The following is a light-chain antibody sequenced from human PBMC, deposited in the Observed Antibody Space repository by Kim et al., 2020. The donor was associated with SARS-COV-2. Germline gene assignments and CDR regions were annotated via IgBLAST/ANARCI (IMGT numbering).Light chain of an antibody. Sequence: QAVVTQPPSASGTPGQRVTISCSGSSSNIGSNPVHWYQQVPGTAPKLLIHSTNQRPSGVPDRFSGSKSGTSASLAISGLQSADEADYYCATWGDGQNGWVFGGGTQLTVL. CDR2: STN. CDR1: SSNIGSNP. V-gene: IGLV1-44*01. CDR3: ATWGDGQNGWV. J-gene: IGLJ3*02.